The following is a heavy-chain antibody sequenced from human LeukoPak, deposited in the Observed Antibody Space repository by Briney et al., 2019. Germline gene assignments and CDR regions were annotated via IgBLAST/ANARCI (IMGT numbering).Heavy chain of an antibody. CDR1: GGSISSHY. J-gene: IGHJ6*02. V-gene: IGHV4-59*11. CDR3: ARAPYYYGMDV. CDR2: IYYSGST. Sequence: SETLSLTCTVSGGSISSHYWSWIRQPPGKELEWIGYIYYSGSTNYNPSLKSRVTISVDTSKNQFSLKLSSVTAADTAVYYCARAPYYYGMDVWGQGTTVTVSS.